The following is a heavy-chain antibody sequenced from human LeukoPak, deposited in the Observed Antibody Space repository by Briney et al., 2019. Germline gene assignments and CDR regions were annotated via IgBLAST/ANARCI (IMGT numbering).Heavy chain of an antibody. D-gene: IGHD5-12*01. CDR3: ARDRGYSGYDGIDY. Sequence: HPGGSLRLSCAASGFAFSSYAMSWVRQAPGKGLEWVSVIYSGGSTYYADSVKGRFTISRDNSKNTLYLQMNSLRAEDTAVYYCARDRGYSGYDGIDYWGQGTLVTVSS. V-gene: IGHV3-66*01. CDR1: GFAFSSYA. J-gene: IGHJ4*02. CDR2: IYSGGST.